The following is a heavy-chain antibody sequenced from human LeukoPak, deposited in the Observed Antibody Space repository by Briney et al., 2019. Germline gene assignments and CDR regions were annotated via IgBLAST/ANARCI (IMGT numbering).Heavy chain of an antibody. CDR1: GGAIRSYY. V-gene: IGHV4-59*01. D-gene: IGHD3-9*01. J-gene: IGHJ4*02. CDR3: ARGYFDWFLDN. Sequence: SETLSLTCTVSGGAIRSYYWTWFRQPPGKGLEWIGYIYYTGSTNYNPSLDSRVTISVDMSKNQVSLNLKYVTAADTAVYYCARGYFDWFLDNWGRGTLVTVSS. CDR2: IYYTGST.